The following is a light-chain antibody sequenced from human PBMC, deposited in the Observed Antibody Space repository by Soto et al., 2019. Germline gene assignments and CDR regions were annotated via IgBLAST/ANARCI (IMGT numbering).Light chain of an antibody. CDR2: DVS. Sequence: QSVLTQPASVSGSPGHSITISCTGTSSDVGGYNYVSWYQQHPGKAPKLMIYDVSNRPSGVSNRFSGSKSGNTASLTISGLQAEDEADYYCSSYTSSSTLYVFGTGTKVT. CDR1: SSDVGGYNY. V-gene: IGLV2-14*01. J-gene: IGLJ1*01. CDR3: SSYTSSSTLYV.